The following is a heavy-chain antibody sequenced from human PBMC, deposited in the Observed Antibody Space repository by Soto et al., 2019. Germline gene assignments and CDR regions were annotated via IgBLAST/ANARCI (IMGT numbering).Heavy chain of an antibody. CDR3: ARGGRTPGFGWKHEHWFDP. J-gene: IGHJ5*02. CDR2: INPVSGGT. CDR1: GYRFSDYY. Sequence: VASVKVSCKASGYRFSDYYLHWVRQAPGQGLEWMAWINPVSGGTNYAQKFQGRVTMTGDTSTSTVYLELTGLRHDDTAVYYCARGGRTPGFGWKHEHWFDPGGQGPLVTVSS. D-gene: IGHD6-19*01. V-gene: IGHV1-2*02.